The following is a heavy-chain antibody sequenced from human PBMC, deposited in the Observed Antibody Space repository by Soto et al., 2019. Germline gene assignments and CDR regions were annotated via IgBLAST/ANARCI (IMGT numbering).Heavy chain of an antibody. CDR2: IKSKAAGGTA. CDR3: SSGMAAGTY. D-gene: IGHD6-13*01. Sequence: EVQLVESGGGLVTPGGSLRLSCAVTVLTFTDAGMNWMRQAPGKGPEWVGRIKSKAAGGTADYAAAVKDRFTMSRDDSKNMLYLQMNSLKSADTAVYYCSSGMAAGTYWGQGTLVTVSS. CDR1: VLTFTDAG. V-gene: IGHV3-15*07. J-gene: IGHJ4*02.